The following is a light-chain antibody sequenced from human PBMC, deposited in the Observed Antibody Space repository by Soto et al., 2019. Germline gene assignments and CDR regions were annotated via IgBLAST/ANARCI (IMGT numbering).Light chain of an antibody. Sequence: EIVLTQSPATMSLSPGERATLSCRASQSVNSYLAWYQQRPSQATRLLIYDASNRATGIPARFSGSGSGTDVTLTISSLEPEDFAIYYCQQRSSWPPPTFGGGTRVDMK. J-gene: IGKJ4*01. CDR3: QQRSSWPPPT. CDR1: QSVNSY. CDR2: DAS. V-gene: IGKV3-11*01.